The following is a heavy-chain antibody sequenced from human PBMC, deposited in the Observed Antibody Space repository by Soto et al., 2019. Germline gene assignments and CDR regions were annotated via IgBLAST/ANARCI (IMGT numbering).Heavy chain of an antibody. V-gene: IGHV5-51*01. D-gene: IGHD3-16*01. Sequence: PGESLKIFCQAIGYTFTNYWIGWVRQTPGKGLEWMGIIFPGDSDTRYNPSFEGQVTVSADESISTAYLQWNTLKASDAAMYYCVRPNFGALTHFDFWGQGTLVTVSS. J-gene: IGHJ4*02. CDR1: GYTFTNYW. CDR3: VRPNFGALTHFDF. CDR2: IFPGDSDT.